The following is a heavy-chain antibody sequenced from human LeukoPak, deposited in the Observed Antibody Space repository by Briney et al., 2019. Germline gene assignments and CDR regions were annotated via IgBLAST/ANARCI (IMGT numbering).Heavy chain of an antibody. J-gene: IGHJ4*02. CDR3: ARGVEPLAANTLAY. Sequence: PGGSLRLSCTASGFTVITHDMTCVRQAPGKGLEWVSGLYSGGNTKYADSVQGRFTISIDNSKNTLYLEMNSLSAADTAVYYCARGVEPLAANTLAYWGQGTLVTVSS. CDR1: GFTVITHD. D-gene: IGHD1-14*01. CDR2: LYSGGNT. V-gene: IGHV3-53*01.